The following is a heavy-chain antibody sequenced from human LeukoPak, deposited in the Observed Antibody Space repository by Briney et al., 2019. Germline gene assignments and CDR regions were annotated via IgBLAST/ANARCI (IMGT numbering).Heavy chain of an antibody. CDR1: GFTFSDYT. V-gene: IGHV3-21*01. J-gene: IGHJ4*02. D-gene: IGHD3-10*01. CDR2: ISPSSTYI. CDR3: VRHRSASDY. Sequence: PGGSLRLSCAASGFTFSDYTMNWVRQAPGKGLGWVSSISPSSTYIYYADSLKGRITISRDNAKNSLYLKMNSLRAEDTAVYYCVRHRSASDYWGQGALVTVSS.